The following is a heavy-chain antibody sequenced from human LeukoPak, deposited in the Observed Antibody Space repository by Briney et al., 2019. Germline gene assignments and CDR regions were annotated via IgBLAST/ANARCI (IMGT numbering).Heavy chain of an antibody. D-gene: IGHD3-22*01. CDR3: TTDLEYYDSSGYYYPLY. J-gene: IGHJ4*02. V-gene: IGHV3-15*07. Sequence: GGSLRPSCAASGFTFSNAWMNWVRQAPGKGLERVGRIKSKTDGGTTDYAAPVKGRFTISRDDSKNTLYLQMNSLKTEDTAVYYCTTDLEYYDSSGYYYPLYWGQGTLVTVSS. CDR2: IKSKTDGGTT. CDR1: GFTFSNAW.